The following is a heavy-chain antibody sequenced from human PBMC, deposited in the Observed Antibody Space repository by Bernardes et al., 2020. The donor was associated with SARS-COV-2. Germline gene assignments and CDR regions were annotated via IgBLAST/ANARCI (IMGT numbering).Heavy chain of an antibody. CDR2: IYYRGNT. J-gene: IGHJ6*02. CDR3: ARLESGYNYYYGMDV. CDR1: GGSVSSSIHY. D-gene: IGHD3-3*01. Sequence: SETLSLTCIVSGGSVSSSIHYWGWIRQPPGKGLEWIGSIYYRGNTYYNSSLKSRLTMSVDKSKNHFSLRLSSVTAADSAVYYCARLESGYNYYYGMDVWGQGTTVTVSS. V-gene: IGHV4-39*02.